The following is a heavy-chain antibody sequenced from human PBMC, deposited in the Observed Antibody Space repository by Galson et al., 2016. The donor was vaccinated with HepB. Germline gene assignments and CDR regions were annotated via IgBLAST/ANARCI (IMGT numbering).Heavy chain of an antibody. J-gene: IGHJ4*02. D-gene: IGHD3-10*01. CDR3: ARDVNYGIFDR. CDR1: GISFSNYR. Sequence: SLRLSCAASGISFSNYRMTWVRQAPGKGLEWVANIKEDGSVKYYVDSVKGRFIISRDNAKNALYLQLNSLRAEDTAVYYCARDVNYGIFDRWGQGTLVTVSS. V-gene: IGHV3-7*01. CDR2: IKEDGSVK.